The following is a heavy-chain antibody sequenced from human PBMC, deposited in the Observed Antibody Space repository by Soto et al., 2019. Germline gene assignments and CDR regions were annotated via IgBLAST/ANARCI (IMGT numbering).Heavy chain of an antibody. CDR2: ISAAGDP. CDR1: GFTFRNYD. J-gene: IGHJ6*01. V-gene: IGHV3-13*05. Sequence: EVQLVESGGGLVQPGGSLRLSCEASGFTFRNYDMHWVRQGTGKGLEWVSGISAAGDPDYADSVEGRFTISRENAQNSFFLQINSQRVGETAVYYCARTDRDFYGLEVWGQGTRVIVSS. CDR3: ARTDRDFYGLEV.